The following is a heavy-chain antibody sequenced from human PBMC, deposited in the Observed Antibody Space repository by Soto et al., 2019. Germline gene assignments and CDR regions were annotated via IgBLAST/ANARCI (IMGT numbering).Heavy chain of an antibody. Sequence: PGGSLRLSCTASGFTFGYYAMSWVRQAPGKWLEWVGFIRSKAYGGTTEYAASVKGRFTISRDDSKSIAYLQMNRLKTEDTAVYYCTRVLKIVGATRGNGGHFDYWGQGTLVTVSS. V-gene: IGHV3-49*04. D-gene: IGHD1-26*01. J-gene: IGHJ4*02. CDR3: TRVLKIVGATRGNGGHFDY. CDR1: GFTFGYYA. CDR2: IRSKAYGGTT.